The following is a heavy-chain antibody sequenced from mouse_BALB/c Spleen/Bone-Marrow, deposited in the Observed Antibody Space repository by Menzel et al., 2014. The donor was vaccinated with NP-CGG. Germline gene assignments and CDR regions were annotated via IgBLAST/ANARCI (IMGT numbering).Heavy chain of an antibody. CDR3: ARDNYYGYHWYFDV. Sequence: EVKLMESGGGLVQPGGSLRLSCATSGFTFTDYYMSWVRQPPGKALEWLGFIRNKANGYTTEYSASVKGRFTISRDNSQSILYLQMNTLRAEGSATYYCARDNYYGYHWYFDVWGAGTTVTVSS. CDR2: IRNKANGYTT. D-gene: IGHD1-2*01. CDR1: GFTFTDYY. V-gene: IGHV7-3*02. J-gene: IGHJ1*01.